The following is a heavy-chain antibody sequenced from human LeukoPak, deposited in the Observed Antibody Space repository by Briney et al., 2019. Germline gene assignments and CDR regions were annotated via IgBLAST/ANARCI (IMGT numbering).Heavy chain of an antibody. CDR3: ARADGYYYGMDV. CDR1: GGSISSYY. V-gene: IGHV4-59*01. Sequence: SETLSLTCTVSGGSISSYYWSWIRQPPRKGLEWTGYIYYSGSTDYNPSLESRVTISVDTSKNQFSLKLSSVTAADTAVYYCARADGYYYGMDVWGQGTTVTVSS. J-gene: IGHJ6*02. CDR2: IYYSGST. D-gene: IGHD5-24*01.